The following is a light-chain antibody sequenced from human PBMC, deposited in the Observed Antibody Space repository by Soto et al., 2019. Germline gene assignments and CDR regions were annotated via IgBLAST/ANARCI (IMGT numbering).Light chain of an antibody. Sequence: EIVLTQSPATLSSFPGDRVTLSCRASQSVNSNLAWYQQKPGQAPRLFIYGATIRATGIPARFSGSVCGTEFTLTISSLQSEDFAVYYCQQYKNWPPWTFGQGTKVDIK. CDR3: QQYKNWPPWT. J-gene: IGKJ1*01. V-gene: IGKV3-15*01. CDR2: GAT. CDR1: QSVNSN.